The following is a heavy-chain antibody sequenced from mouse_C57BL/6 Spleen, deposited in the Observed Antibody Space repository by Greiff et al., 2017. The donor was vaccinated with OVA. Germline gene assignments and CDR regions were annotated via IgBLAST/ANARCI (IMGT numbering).Heavy chain of an antibody. CDR2: INPSNGGT. J-gene: IGHJ2*01. V-gene: IGHV1-53*01. CDR3: ARGGKTAQPPFDY. CDR1: GYTFTSYW. D-gene: IGHD3-2*02. Sequence: QVQLQQPGTELVKPGASVKLSCKASGYTFTSYWMHWVKQRPGQGLEWIGNINPSNGGTNYNEKFKSKATLTVDKSSSTAFMQLSSLTSEDSAVYYCARGGKTAQPPFDYWGQGTTLTVSS.